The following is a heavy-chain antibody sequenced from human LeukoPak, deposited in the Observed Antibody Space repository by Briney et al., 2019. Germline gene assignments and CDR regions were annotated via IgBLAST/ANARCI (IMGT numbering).Heavy chain of an antibody. CDR1: GGSFSGYY. CDR2: INHSGST. CDR3: AQGRAAFY. J-gene: IGHJ4*02. V-gene: IGHV4-34*01. D-gene: IGHD6-25*01. Sequence: SETLSLTCAVYGGSFSGYYRSWIRQPPGKGLEWIGEINHSGSTNYNPSLKSRVTISEDISRNQFSLKLSSVTAADTAVYYCAQGRAAFYWGQGTLVTVSS.